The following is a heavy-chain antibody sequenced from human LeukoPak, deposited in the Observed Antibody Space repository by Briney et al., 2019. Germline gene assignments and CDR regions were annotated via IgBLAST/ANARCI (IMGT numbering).Heavy chain of an antibody. CDR1: GGSISSNNYY. CDR2: IYYSGST. CDR3: ARYGGGYEAGFDY. V-gene: IGHV4-39*07. J-gene: IGHJ4*02. Sequence: SETLSLTCIVSGGSISSNNYYWGWIRQPPGKGLEWIGSIYYSGSTYYNPSLKSRVTISIDTSKNQFSLNLSSVTAADTAVYYCARYGGGYEAGFDYWGQGTLVTVSS. D-gene: IGHD5-12*01.